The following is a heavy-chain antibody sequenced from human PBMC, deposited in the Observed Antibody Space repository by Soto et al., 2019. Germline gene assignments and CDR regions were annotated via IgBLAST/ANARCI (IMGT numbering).Heavy chain of an antibody. D-gene: IGHD3-16*01. CDR1: GFTFSSYA. CDR2: ISYDGSNK. V-gene: IGHV3-30-3*01. CDR3: ARDRAQDRDYFGGYYYYGMDV. Sequence: QVQLVESGGGVVQPGRSLRLSCAASGFTFSSYAMHWVRQAPGKGLEWVAVISYDGSNKYYADSVKGRFTISRDNSKNTLYLQMNSLRAEDTAVYYCARDRAQDRDYFGGYYYYGMDVWGQGTTVTVSS. J-gene: IGHJ6*02.